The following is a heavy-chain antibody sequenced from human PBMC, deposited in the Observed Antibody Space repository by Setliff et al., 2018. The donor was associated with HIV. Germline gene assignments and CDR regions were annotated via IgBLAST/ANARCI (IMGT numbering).Heavy chain of an antibody. J-gene: IGHJ4*02. D-gene: IGHD3-10*01. V-gene: IGHV4-30-2*01. Sequence: PSETLSLTCTVSGGFISTGGYSWSWIRQPPGKGLEWIGYIYHSGNTYYNPSLKSRVSISVDRSKNHFSLRLSSVTAADTAVYYCARVGSGDDYWGQGTLVTVSS. CDR1: GGFISTGGYS. CDR2: IYHSGNT. CDR3: ARVGSGDDY.